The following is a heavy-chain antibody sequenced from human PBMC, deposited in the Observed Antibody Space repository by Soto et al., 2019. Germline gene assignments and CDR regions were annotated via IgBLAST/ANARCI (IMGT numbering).Heavy chain of an antibody. J-gene: IGHJ4*02. CDR3: ARVLAVAGTNYFDY. CDR2: IYPGDSDT. D-gene: IGHD6-19*01. CDR1: GYRFTSCW. V-gene: IGHV5-51*01. Sequence: LGESLKISCKGSGYRFTSCWIGWVRQMPGKGLEWMGIIYPGDSDTRYSPSFQGQVTISADKSISTAYLQWSSLKASDTAMYYCARVLAVAGTNYFDYWGQGPLVTVSS.